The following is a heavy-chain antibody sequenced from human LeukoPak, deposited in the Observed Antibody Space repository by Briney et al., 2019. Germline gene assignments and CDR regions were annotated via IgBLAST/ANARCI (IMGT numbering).Heavy chain of an antibody. CDR1: GDSVSCSFW. J-gene: IGHJ4*02. Sequence: SETLSLTCAVSGDSVSCSFWWSWVRQPPHKGLEWIGEIHHSGSSNYNPSLESRVIISLDGSKNLLSLELSSVTAADTAVYYCVRHSGWYFGYWGQGTLVTVSS. CDR3: VRHSGWYFGY. D-gene: IGHD6-19*01. CDR2: IHHSGSS. V-gene: IGHV4-4*02.